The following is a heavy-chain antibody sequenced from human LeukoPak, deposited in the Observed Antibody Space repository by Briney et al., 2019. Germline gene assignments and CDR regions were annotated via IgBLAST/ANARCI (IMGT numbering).Heavy chain of an antibody. D-gene: IGHD6-6*01. CDR3: ASGSSSSGYYYYYMDV. V-gene: IGHV4-4*07. CDR2: IYTSGST. J-gene: IGHJ6*03. Sequence: SETLSLTCTVSGGSISSYYWNWIRQPAGKGLEWIGRIYTSGSTNYNPSLKSRVTMSVDTSKNQFSLKLSSVTAADTAVYYCASGSSSSGYYYYYMDVWGKGTTVTVSS. CDR1: GGSISSYY.